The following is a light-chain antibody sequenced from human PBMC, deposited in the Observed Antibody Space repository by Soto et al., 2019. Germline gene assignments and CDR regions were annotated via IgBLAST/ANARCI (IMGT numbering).Light chain of an antibody. CDR1: QSVSSSY. J-gene: IGKJ1*01. V-gene: IGKV3-20*01. Sequence: EIVLTQSPGTLSLSPGERVTLSCRASQSVSSSYLAWYQQKPGQAPRLLIYGASSRATGIPDRFSGSGSGTDFTLTISRLEPEDFAVYHCQQYGRSPPTFGQGTKVDIK. CDR3: QQYGRSPPT. CDR2: GAS.